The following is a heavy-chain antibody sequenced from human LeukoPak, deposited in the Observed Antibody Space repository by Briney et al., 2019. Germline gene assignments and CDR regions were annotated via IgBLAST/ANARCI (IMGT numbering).Heavy chain of an antibody. CDR3: AKGLHGGVGYGADV. D-gene: IGHD3-16*01. J-gene: IGHJ6*02. CDR1: GFTFSNYA. CDR2: ISGTGGRT. Sequence: GGSLRLSCTASGFTFSNYAMTWVGQAPGKGLEWVSSISGTGGRTYSADSVKGRFTISRDNSKNTLYLQMKNLRVEHTAVYYCAKGLHGGVGYGADVWGQGTTVTVSS. V-gene: IGHV3-23*01.